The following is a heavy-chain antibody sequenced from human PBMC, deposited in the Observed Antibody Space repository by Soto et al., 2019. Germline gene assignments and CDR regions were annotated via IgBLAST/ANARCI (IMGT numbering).Heavy chain of an antibody. CDR3: AKDCHPSDYYYYYGMDV. Sequence: PGGSLRLSCAASGFTFSSYGMHWVRQAPGKGLEWVAVISYDGSNKYYADSVKGRFTISRDNSKNTLYLQMNSLRAEDTAVYYCAKDCHPSDYYYYYGMDVWGQGTTVTV. D-gene: IGHD2-21*02. V-gene: IGHV3-30*18. J-gene: IGHJ6*02. CDR1: GFTFSSYG. CDR2: ISYDGSNK.